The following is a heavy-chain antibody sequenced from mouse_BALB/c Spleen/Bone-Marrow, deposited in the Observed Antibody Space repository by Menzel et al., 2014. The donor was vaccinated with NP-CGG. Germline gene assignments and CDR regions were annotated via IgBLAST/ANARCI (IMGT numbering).Heavy chain of an antibody. V-gene: IGHV1S19*01. CDR2: IFPGSGNT. CDR1: GYTFTSYW. J-gene: IGHJ2*01. CDR3: ARVFDY. Sequence: QVHVKQSGAELVKPGAPVKLSCKASGYTFTSYWMNWVKQRPGQGLERIGWIFPGSGNTKYNEKFKGKATLTADTSSSTAYMQLSSLTSEDSAVYFCARVFDYWGQGTTLTVSS.